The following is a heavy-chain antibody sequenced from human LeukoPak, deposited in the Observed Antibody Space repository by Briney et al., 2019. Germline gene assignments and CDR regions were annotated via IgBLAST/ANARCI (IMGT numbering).Heavy chain of an antibody. V-gene: IGHV1-2*06. J-gene: IGHJ4*02. CDR3: ARGTGVVITYYYFDY. D-gene: IGHD3-3*01. Sequence: GASVKVSCKASGYTFTGYYMHWVRQAPGRGLEWMGRINPNSGGTNYAQKFQGRVTMTRDTSISTAYMELSRLRSDGTAVYYCARGTGVVITYYYFDYWGQGTLVTVSS. CDR1: GYTFTGYY. CDR2: INPNSGGT.